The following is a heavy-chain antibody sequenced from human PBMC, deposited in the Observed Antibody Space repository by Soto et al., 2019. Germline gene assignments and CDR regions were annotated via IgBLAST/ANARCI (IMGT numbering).Heavy chain of an antibody. J-gene: IGHJ4*02. D-gene: IGHD3-9*01. Sequence: SETLSLTCTVSGGSISSSSYYWGWIRQPPGKGLEWIGSIYYSGSTYYNPSLKSRVTISVDTSKNQFSLKLSSVTAADTVVYYCARHVRNFDWLYYFDYWGQGTLVTVSS. CDR2: IYYSGST. CDR3: ARHVRNFDWLYYFDY. CDR1: GGSISSSSYY. V-gene: IGHV4-39*01.